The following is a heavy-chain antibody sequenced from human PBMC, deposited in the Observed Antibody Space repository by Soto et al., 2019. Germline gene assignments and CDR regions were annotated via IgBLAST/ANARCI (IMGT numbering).Heavy chain of an antibody. J-gene: IGHJ4*02. CDR1: GFTFSSYA. CDR3: ARDWGYCTNGVCYTVWSYFDY. V-gene: IGHV3-30-3*01. D-gene: IGHD2-8*01. CDR2: ISYDGSNK. Sequence: QVQLVESGGGVVQPGRSLRLSCAASGFTFSSYAMHWVRQAPGKGLEWVAVISYDGSNKYYADSVKGRFTISRDNSKNTLYLQMNSLRAEDTAVYYCARDWGYCTNGVCYTVWSYFDYWGQGTLVTVSS.